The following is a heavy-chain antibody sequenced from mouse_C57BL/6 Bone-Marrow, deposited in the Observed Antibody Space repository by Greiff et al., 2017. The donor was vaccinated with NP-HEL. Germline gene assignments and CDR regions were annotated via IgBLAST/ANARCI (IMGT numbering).Heavy chain of an antibody. CDR3: ARGYSNYVGYAMDY. CDR2: IYPGGGYT. D-gene: IGHD2-5*01. V-gene: IGHV1-63*01. J-gene: IGHJ4*01. CDR1: GYTFTNYW. Sequence: VQVVESGAELVRPGTSVKMSCKASGYTFTNYWIGWAKQRPGHGLEWIGDIYPGGGYTNYNEKFKGKATLTADKSSSTAYMQFSSLTSEDSAIYYCARGYSNYVGYAMDYWGQGTSVTVSS.